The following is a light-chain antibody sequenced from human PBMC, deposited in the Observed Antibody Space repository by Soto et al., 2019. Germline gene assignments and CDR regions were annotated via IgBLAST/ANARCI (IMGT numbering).Light chain of an antibody. CDR2: EVS. CDR3: SSYTSSSTVV. Sequence: QSALTQPASVSGSPGQSITISCTGTSSDVGSYNLVSWFQQLPGKVPKLMIYEVSNRPSGVSNRFSGSKSGNTASLTISGLQAEDEADYYCSSYTSSSTVVFGGGTQLTVL. CDR1: SSDVGSYNL. J-gene: IGLJ2*01. V-gene: IGLV2-14*02.